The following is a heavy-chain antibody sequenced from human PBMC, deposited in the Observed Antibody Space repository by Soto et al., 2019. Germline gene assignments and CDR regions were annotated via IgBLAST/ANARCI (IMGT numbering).Heavy chain of an antibody. V-gene: IGHV3-30-3*01. J-gene: IGHJ5*02. Sequence: QVQLVESGGGVVQPGRSLRLSCEASGFGFSSYAMHWVRQAPGKGLEWVAVMAYDGSKKYSADSVKGRFTISRDNSKNTLYLEMNGLRAEDTALYYCARDRLGDYGDYGGWFDPWGQGTLVTVSS. D-gene: IGHD4-17*01. CDR3: ARDRLGDYGDYGGWFDP. CDR1: GFGFSSYA. CDR2: MAYDGSKK.